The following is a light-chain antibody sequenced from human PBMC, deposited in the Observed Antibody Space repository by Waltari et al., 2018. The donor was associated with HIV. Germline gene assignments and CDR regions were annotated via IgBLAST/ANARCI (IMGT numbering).Light chain of an antibody. J-gene: IGLJ2*01. CDR1: SSNLGAGSD. CDR3: SSYAGSNNYVV. CDR2: GNT. V-gene: IGLV1-40*01. Sequence: QSVLTQPPSVSGAPGQRVTISCSGSSSNLGAGSDIHWYQQLPGTAPRLLIYGNTNRPSGVPDRFSGSKSGNTASLTVSGLQAEDEADYYCSSYAGSNNYVVFGGGTRLTVL.